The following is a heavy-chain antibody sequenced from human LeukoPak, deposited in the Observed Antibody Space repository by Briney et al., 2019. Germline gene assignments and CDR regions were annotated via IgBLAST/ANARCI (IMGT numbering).Heavy chain of an antibody. CDR3: ARAIRGGRYFDWHYYFDY. CDR1: GFTFSSYE. Sequence: GGSLRLSCAASGFTFSSYEMNWVRQAPGKGLEWASYISSSGSTIYYADSVKGRFTISRDNAKNSLYLQMNSLRAEDTAVYYCARAIRGGRYFDWHYYFDYWGQGTLVTVSS. J-gene: IGHJ4*02. CDR2: ISSSGSTI. D-gene: IGHD3-9*01. V-gene: IGHV3-48*03.